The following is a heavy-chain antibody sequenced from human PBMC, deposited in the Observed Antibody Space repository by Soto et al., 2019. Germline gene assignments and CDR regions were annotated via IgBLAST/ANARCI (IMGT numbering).Heavy chain of an antibody. Sequence: ASETLSLTCTVSGGSISSYYWSWIRQPPGKGLEWIGYIYYSGSTNYNPSLKSRVTISVDTSKNQFSLKLSSVTAADTAVYYCARAFXITFGGVIVPGAFDIWGQGTMVTV. CDR1: GGSISSYY. CDR3: ARAFXITFGGVIVPGAFDI. CDR2: IYYSGST. D-gene: IGHD3-16*02. J-gene: IGHJ3*02. V-gene: IGHV4-59*01.